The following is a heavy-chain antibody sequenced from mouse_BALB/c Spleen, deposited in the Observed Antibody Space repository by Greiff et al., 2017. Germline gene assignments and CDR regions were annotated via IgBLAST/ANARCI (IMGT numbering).Heavy chain of an antibody. CDR2: IYPGDGDT. D-gene: IGHD2-4*01. Sequence: QVQLKESGPELVKPGASVKISCKASGYAFSSSWMNWVKQRPGQGLEWIGRIYPGDGDTNYNGKFKGKATLTADKSSSTAYMQLSSLTSVDSAVYFCARGRMINPFDYWGQGTTLTVSS. V-gene: IGHV1-82*01. CDR3: ARGRMINPFDY. CDR1: GYAFSSSW. J-gene: IGHJ2*01.